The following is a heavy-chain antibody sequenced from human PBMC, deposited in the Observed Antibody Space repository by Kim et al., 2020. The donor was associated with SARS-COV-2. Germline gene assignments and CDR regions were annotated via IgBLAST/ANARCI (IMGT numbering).Heavy chain of an antibody. V-gene: IGHV6-1*01. CDR3: ARAGRVAATPRGNWVDP. J-gene: IGHJ5*02. D-gene: IGHD2-15*01. Sequence: SQTLSLTCAIYGDSVSSNSAAWNWIRQSPSRGLEWLGRTYYRSKWYNDYAVSVKSRITINPDTSKNQFSLQLNSVTPEDTAVYYCARAGRVAATPRGNWVDPWGQGSLVTVA. CDR2: TYYRSKWYN. CDR1: GDSVSSNSAA.